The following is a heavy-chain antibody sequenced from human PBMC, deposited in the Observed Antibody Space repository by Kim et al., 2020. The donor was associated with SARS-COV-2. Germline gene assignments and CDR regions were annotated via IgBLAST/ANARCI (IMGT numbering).Heavy chain of an antibody. CDR2: VSTDGGGT. CDR1: GFTFSNYA. V-gene: IGHV3-64D*06. Sequence: GGSLRLSCSASGFTFSNYAMHWVRQAPGKGLEYVSAVSTDGGGTYYADSVKARVTISRDNSKNTLYLQMSSLRVEDTAVYYCGRYSAFSAYDYWGQGTLV. CDR3: GRYSAFSAYDY. J-gene: IGHJ4*02. D-gene: IGHD5-12*01.